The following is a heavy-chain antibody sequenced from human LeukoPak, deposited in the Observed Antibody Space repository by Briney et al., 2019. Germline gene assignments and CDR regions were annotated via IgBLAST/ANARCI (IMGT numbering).Heavy chain of an antibody. V-gene: IGHV1-18*01. J-gene: IGHJ4*02. Sequence: ASVKVSCKASGYTFTSYGISWVRQAPGQGLEWMGWISAYNGNTNYAQKLQGRVTMTTDTSTSTAYMELRSLRSDDTAVYYCARLTIGRLRGGYSYFDYWGQGTLVTVSS. CDR2: ISAYNGNT. D-gene: IGHD4-23*01. CDR3: ARLTIGRLRGGYSYFDY. CDR1: GYTFTSYG.